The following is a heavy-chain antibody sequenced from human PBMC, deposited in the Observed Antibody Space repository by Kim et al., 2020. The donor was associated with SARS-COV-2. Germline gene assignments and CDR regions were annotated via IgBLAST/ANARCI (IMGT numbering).Heavy chain of an antibody. J-gene: IGHJ4*02. CDR3: ARGVATAGSNVGY. V-gene: IGHV3-48*02. D-gene: IGHD6-13*01. Sequence: SADSMKGRFTISRDNAKNSLYLQMNSLRDDDTAIYYCARGVATAGSNVGYWGQGTLVTVSS.